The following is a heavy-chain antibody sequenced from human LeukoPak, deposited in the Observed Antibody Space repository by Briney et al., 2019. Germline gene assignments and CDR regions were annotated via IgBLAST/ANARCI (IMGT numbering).Heavy chain of an antibody. J-gene: IGHJ4*02. Sequence: GGSLRLSCAASGFTFDDYAMQWVRQAPGKGLEWVSGISWNSGSIGYADSVKGRFTISRDNAKNSLYLQMNSLRAEDTALYYCAKDGYSSGWYVGYFDYWGQGTLVTVSS. CDR1: GFTFDDYA. CDR3: AKDGYSSGWYVGYFDY. D-gene: IGHD6-19*01. CDR2: ISWNSGSI. V-gene: IGHV3-9*01.